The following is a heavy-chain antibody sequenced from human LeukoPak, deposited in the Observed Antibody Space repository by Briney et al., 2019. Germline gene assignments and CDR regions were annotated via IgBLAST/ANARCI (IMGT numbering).Heavy chain of an antibody. CDR2: IYYSGNT. D-gene: IGHD3/OR15-3a*01. V-gene: IGHV4-39*01. CDR3: ARQTGSGLFILP. Sequence: SETLSLTCTVSGVSTSSSNSYWGWIRQPPGKGLEWIGSIYYSGNTYYNASLESQVSISIDTSKNQFSLRLTSVTAADTAVYYCARQTGSGLFILPGGQGTLVTVSS. J-gene: IGHJ4*02. CDR1: GVSTSSSNSY.